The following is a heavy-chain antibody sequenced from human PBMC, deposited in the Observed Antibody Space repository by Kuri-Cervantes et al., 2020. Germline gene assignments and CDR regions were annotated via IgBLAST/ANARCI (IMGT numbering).Heavy chain of an antibody. CDR3: ARDSGTVTTGSYYYYGMDV. CDR1: GYTFTSYY. D-gene: IGHD4-17*01. J-gene: IGHJ6*02. V-gene: IGHV1-46*01. Sequence: ASVKVSCKASGYTFTSYYMHWVRQAPGQGLEWMGIINPSGGSTSYARKFQGRVTMTRDTSTSTVYMELSSLRSEDTAVYYCARDSGTVTTGSYYYYGMDVWGQGTTVTVSS. CDR2: INPSGGST.